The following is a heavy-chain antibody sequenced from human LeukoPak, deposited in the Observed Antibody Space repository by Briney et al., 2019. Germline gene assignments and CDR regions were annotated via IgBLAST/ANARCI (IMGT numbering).Heavy chain of an antibody. V-gene: IGHV1-8*03. CDR3: ARGVLRYFDWLLSYYFDY. CDR2: MNPNSGNT. Sequence: ASVKVSCKASGGTFTSYDINWVRQATGQGLEWMGWMNPNSGNTGYAQKFQGRVTITRNTSISTAYMELSSLRSEDTAVYYCARGVLRYFDWLLSYYFDYWGQGTLVTVSS. D-gene: IGHD3-9*01. CDR1: GGTFTSYD. J-gene: IGHJ4*02.